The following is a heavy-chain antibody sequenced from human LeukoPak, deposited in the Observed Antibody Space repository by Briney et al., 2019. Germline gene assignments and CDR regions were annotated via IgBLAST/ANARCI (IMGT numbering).Heavy chain of an antibody. CDR2: IQYDGSNK. V-gene: IGHV3-30*02. CDR3: ANTDYYFGSGSYDS. D-gene: IGHD3-10*01. CDR1: GFTFNNYG. Sequence: GGSLRLSCAASGFTFNNYGMHWVRQAPGKGLEWVASIQYDGSNKYYPDSVKGRFTISRDNPKNTLYLQMNSLRPEDTAVYYCANTDYYFGSGSYDSWGQGTLVTVSS. J-gene: IGHJ4*02.